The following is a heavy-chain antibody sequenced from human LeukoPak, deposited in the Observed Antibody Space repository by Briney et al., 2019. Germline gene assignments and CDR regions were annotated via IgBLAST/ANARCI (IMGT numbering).Heavy chain of an antibody. J-gene: IGHJ6*03. D-gene: IGHD2-2*01. CDR3: ARPPWSSSTSFHYYYYYMDV. V-gene: IGHV3-30-3*01. CDR1: GFTFSSYA. Sequence: TGGSLRLSCAASGFTFSSYAMHWVRQAPGKGLEWVAVISYDGSNKYYADSVKGRFTISRDNSKNTLYLQMNSLRAEDTAVYYCARPPWSSSTSFHYYYYYMDVWGKGTTVTVSS. CDR2: ISYDGSNK.